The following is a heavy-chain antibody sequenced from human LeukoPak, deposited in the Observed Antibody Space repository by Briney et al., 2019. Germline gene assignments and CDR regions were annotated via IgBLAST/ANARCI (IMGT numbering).Heavy chain of an antibody. D-gene: IGHD3-10*01. CDR1: GFTFSSYA. V-gene: IGHV3-23*01. CDR2: ISDSGDRA. CDR3: AKQTTGYSGSWVDF. Sequence: GGSLRLSCAASGFTFSSYAMSWVRQAPGKGMGWVSGISDSGDRAQYADSVKGRFTISRDNSKNTLYLQMNSLRAEDTAVYFCAKQTTGYSGSWVDFWGQGTLVTVSS. J-gene: IGHJ4*02.